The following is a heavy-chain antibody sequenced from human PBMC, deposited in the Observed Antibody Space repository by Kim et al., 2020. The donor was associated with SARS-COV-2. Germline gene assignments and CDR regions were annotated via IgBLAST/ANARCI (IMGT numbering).Heavy chain of an antibody. D-gene: IGHD3-16*01. V-gene: IGHV3-33*01. CDR2: IWHDGSNK. J-gene: IGHJ6*02. Sequence: GGSLRLSCAAAGFTFSSYAMPWVRQVPGKGLEWVAVIWHDGSNKYYADSVKVRFTISRDNSKNTLYLQMNSLRAEEDPAVYYCARGGALGRGVAYNALDVGGQGTTVTV. CDR1: GFTFSSYA. CDR3: ARGGALGRGVAYNALDV.